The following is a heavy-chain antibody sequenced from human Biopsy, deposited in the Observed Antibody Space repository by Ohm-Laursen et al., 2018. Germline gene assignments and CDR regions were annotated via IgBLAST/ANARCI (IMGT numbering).Heavy chain of an antibody. Sequence: GTLSFTCTVSGGPLNSYYWSWIRQPPGKGLEWIGYIYYSGIAANYNPSLKGRVTISVDTSKHQFSLRLTSATAADTAVYYCARGGFGLDGYNSPWGRGTLVIVSS. D-gene: IGHD5-24*01. CDR1: GGPLNSYY. V-gene: IGHV4-59*01. CDR3: ARGGFGLDGYNSP. J-gene: IGHJ5*02. CDR2: IYYSGIA.